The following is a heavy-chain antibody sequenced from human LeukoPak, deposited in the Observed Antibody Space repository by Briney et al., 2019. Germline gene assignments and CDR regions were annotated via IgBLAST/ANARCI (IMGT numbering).Heavy chain of an antibody. CDR2: IIPIFGTA. V-gene: IGHV1-69*13. CDR1: GGTFSSYA. J-gene: IGHJ5*02. Sequence: ASVKVSCKASGGTFSSYAISWVRQAPGQGLEWMGGIIPIFGTANYAQKFQGRVTITADESTSTAYMELSSLRSEDTAVYYCARKYYDSLDWLDPWGQGTLVTVSS. D-gene: IGHD3-3*01. CDR3: ARKYYDSLDWLDP.